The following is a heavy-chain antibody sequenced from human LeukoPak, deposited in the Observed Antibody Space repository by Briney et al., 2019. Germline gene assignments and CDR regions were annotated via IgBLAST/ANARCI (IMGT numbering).Heavy chain of an antibody. CDR3: AREIRYCRGGSCPTHWFDP. Sequence: SVKVSCKASGGTFISYAISWVRQAPGQGLEWMGRIIPILGIANYAQKFQGRVTITADKSTSTAYMELSSLRSEDTAVYYCAREIRYCRGGSCPTHWFDPWGQGTLVTVSS. CDR1: GGTFISYA. CDR2: IIPILGIA. V-gene: IGHV1-69*04. D-gene: IGHD2-15*01. J-gene: IGHJ5*02.